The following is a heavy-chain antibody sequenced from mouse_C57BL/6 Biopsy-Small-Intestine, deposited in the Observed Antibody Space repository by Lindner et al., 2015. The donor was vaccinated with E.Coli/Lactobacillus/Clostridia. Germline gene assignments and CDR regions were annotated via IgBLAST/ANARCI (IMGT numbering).Heavy chain of an antibody. CDR1: GYSFTGYY. J-gene: IGHJ2*01. CDR3: ARHPYYFDS. Sequence: VQLQESGPELVKPGAAVKIPCKASGYSFTGYYMNWVKQSPEKSLEWIGEINPRTGDTTYNQKFKAKATLTVDKSSSTAYMQLKSLTSEDSAVYYCARHPYYFDSWGQGTTLTVSS. V-gene: IGHV1-42*01. CDR2: INPRTGDT.